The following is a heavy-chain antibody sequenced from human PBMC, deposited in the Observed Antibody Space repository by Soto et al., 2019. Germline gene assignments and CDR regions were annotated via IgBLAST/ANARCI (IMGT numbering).Heavy chain of an antibody. CDR1: GASISDYY. J-gene: IGHJ5*01. CDR2: VYVTGTT. Sequence: QVQLQESGPGLVKPSETLSLTCTVSGASISDYYWSWIRQPAGQALEWIGRVYVTGTTYFNPSLKSPVIMSVDTSNNQVSLKLSSVTAADSAIYYCARDGEYTSGWYSFDSWGPGTLVTVSS. D-gene: IGHD6-19*01. V-gene: IGHV4-4*07. CDR3: ARDGEYTSGWYSFDS.